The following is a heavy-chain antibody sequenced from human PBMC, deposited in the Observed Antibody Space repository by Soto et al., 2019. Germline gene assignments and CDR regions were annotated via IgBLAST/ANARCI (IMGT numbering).Heavy chain of an antibody. CDR2: IKSKTDGGTT. V-gene: IGHV3-15*07. Sequence: GGSLRLSCAASGFTFSNAWMNWVRQAPGKGLEWVGRIKSKTDGGTTDYAAPVKGRFTISRDDSKNTLYLQMNSLKTEDTAVYYCTASDYGDYSSSFFGASGYWGQGTLVTVSS. D-gene: IGHD4-17*01. CDR1: GFTFSNAW. J-gene: IGHJ4*02. CDR3: TASDYGDYSSSFFGASGY.